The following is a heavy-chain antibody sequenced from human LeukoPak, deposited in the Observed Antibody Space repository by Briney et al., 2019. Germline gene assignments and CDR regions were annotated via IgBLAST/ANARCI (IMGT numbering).Heavy chain of an antibody. Sequence: ASVKVSCKASGYTFTSYGISWVRQAPGQGLEWMGIINPSGGSTNYAQKFQGRATMTRDTSTNTVYMELSSLRSEDTAVYYCARGPSITMVRGGQWYYYMDVWGKGTTVTISS. D-gene: IGHD3-10*01. CDR1: GYTFTSYG. CDR3: ARGPSITMVRGGQWYYYMDV. J-gene: IGHJ6*03. CDR2: INPSGGST. V-gene: IGHV1-46*01.